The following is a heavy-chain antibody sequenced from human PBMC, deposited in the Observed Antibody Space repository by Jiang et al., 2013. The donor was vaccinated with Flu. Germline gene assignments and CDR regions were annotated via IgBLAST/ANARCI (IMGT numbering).Heavy chain of an antibody. CDR1: GFSFSYYG. Sequence: QLLESGGGVVQPGGSLRLSCGASGFSFSYYGMYWVRQAPGKGLEWLASIQYDGTNKYYADSVKGRFTISRDNSKNTLSLQMNSLRPEDTALYYCATLRGSSYDTYLLDSWGQGTLVTVSS. V-gene: IGHV3-30*02. CDR3: ATLRGSSYDTYLLDS. CDR2: IQYDGTNK. J-gene: IGHJ4*02. D-gene: IGHD2-15*01.